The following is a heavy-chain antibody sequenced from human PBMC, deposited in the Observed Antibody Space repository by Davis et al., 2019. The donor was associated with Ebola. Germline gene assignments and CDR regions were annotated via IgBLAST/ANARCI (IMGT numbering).Heavy chain of an antibody. CDR2: IIPIFGTA. D-gene: IGHD2-15*01. Sequence: SVKVSCKASGYTFTSNTMHWVRQAPGQGLEWMGGIIPIFGTANYAQKFQGRVTITADESTSTAYMELSSLRSEDTAVYYCARDAGSCYYVSKDCPFDYWGQGTLVTVSS. CDR1: GYTFTSNT. CDR3: ARDAGSCYYVSKDCPFDY. J-gene: IGHJ4*02. V-gene: IGHV1-69*13.